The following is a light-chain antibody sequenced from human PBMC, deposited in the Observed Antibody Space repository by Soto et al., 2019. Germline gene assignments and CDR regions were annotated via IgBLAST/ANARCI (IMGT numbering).Light chain of an antibody. V-gene: IGKV3-11*01. CDR1: QSVSES. Sequence: EIVITQSPATLSVSPGERATLSCRASQSVSESLAWYQQKPGQAPRLLIYDVSYRATGIPVRFSGSGSGTDFTPTISSLEPEDFAVYYCQQRSATWTFGQGTKVDI. J-gene: IGKJ1*01. CDR3: QQRSATWT. CDR2: DVS.